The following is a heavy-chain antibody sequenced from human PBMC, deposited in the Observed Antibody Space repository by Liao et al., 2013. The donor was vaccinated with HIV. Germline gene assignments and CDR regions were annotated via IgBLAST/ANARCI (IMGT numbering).Heavy chain of an antibody. CDR3: ARARWGYDTSGLRLYYHYMDV. D-gene: IGHD3-22*01. V-gene: IGHV4-34*01. J-gene: IGHJ6*03. Sequence: QVQLQQWGEGLLKPSETLSLTCAVYGGSFSGYSWSWIRQPPGKGLEWIGYIYHSGSTYYNPSLKSRVTISVDRSKNQFSLKLTSVTDADTAVYYCARARWGYDTSGLRLYYHYMDVWGKGTTVTVSS. CDR1: GGSFSGYS. CDR2: IYHSGST.